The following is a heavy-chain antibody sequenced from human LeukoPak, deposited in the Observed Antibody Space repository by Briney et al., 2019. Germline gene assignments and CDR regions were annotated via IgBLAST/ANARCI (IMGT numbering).Heavy chain of an antibody. CDR2: IYSGGST. D-gene: IGHD5-18*01. V-gene: IGHV3-66*02. CDR1: GFTVSTNY. Sequence: PGGSLRLSCAASGFTVSTNYISWVRQAPGKGLEWVSVIYSGGSTYYAGSVKGRFTISRDSSKNTLSLQMHSLRTEDTAVYYCAREGSDSANPRAFDIWGQGTMVTVSS. CDR3: AREGSDSANPRAFDI. J-gene: IGHJ3*02.